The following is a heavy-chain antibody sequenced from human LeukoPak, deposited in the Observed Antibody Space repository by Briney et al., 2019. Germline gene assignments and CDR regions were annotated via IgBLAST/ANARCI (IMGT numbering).Heavy chain of an antibody. J-gene: IGHJ5*02. V-gene: IGHV1-2*02. Sequence: GASVKVSCKASGYTFTGYYMHWVRQAPGQGLEWMGWINPNSGGTNYAQKFQGRVTMTRDTSISTAYMELSRLRSDDTAVYYCAREGGPVCSGGSCYWFDPWGQGTLVTVSS. CDR2: INPNSGGT. CDR3: AREGGPVCSGGSCYWFDP. D-gene: IGHD2-15*01. CDR1: GYTFTGYY.